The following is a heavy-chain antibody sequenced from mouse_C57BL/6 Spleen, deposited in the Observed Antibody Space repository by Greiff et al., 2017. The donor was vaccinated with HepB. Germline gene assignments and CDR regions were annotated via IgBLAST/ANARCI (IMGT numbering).Heavy chain of an antibody. CDR3: ARGPLYYGSSDWYFDV. Sequence: DVMLVESGPGLAKPSQTLSLTCSVTGYSITSDYWNWIRKFPGNKLEYMGYISYSGSTYYNPSLKSRISITRDTSKNQYYLQLNSVTTEDTATYYCARGPLYYGSSDWYFDVWGTGTTVTVSS. CDR2: ISYSGST. J-gene: IGHJ1*03. CDR1: GYSITSDY. V-gene: IGHV3-8*01. D-gene: IGHD1-1*01.